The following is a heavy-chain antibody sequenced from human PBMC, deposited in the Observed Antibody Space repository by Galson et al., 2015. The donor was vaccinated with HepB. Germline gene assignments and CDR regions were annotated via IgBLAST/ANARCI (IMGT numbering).Heavy chain of an antibody. CDR3: ARDHMPFYSGSYYSPSDHAFDI. D-gene: IGHD1-26*01. J-gene: IGHJ3*02. CDR1: GYTSTSYG. Sequence: SVKVSCKASGYTSTSYGISWVRQAPGQGLEWMGWISAYSGNTNYAQKLQGRVTMTTDTSTSTAYMELRSLRSDDTAVYYCARDHMPFYSGSYYSPSDHAFDIWGQGTMVTVSS. CDR2: ISAYSGNT. V-gene: IGHV1-18*01.